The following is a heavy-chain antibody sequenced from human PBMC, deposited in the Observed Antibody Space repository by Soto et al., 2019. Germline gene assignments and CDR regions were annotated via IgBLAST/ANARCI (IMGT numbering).Heavy chain of an antibody. J-gene: IGHJ6*02. V-gene: IGHV1-46*01. CDR1: GYTFTRQY. CDR2: INPSGGST. D-gene: IGHD1-26*01. CDR3: ARGGGANRVSSNCMDV. Sequence: GASVKVSCKTSGYTFTRQYIHWVRQAPGQGLEWMGIINPSGGSTNYAQKFQGRIVMTTDADESTSTTDMRLRSPRSEATDVYYCARGGGANRVSSNCMDVWGQGTTVTVSS.